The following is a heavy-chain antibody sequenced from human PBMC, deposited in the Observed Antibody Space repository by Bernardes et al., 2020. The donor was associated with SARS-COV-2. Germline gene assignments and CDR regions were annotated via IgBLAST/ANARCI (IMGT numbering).Heavy chain of an antibody. CDR1: GFSFRNSW. CDR3: ARDYGWGWDY. Sequence: VGSLILSCAVSGFSFRNSWMSWVRQAPGQGPEWVANIKQDGSEMYYVDSVKGRFTISRDNAKNSLYLQMNSLRGEDTALYYCARDYGWGWDYWGPGTLVTVSS. D-gene: IGHD3-16*01. V-gene: IGHV3-7*01. CDR2: IKQDGSEM. J-gene: IGHJ4*02.